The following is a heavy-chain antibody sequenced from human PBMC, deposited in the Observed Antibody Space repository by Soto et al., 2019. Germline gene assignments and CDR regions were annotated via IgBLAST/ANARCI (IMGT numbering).Heavy chain of an antibody. V-gene: IGHV3-64*01. CDR3: ARDPYYANWGLDP. Sequence: PGGSLRLSCAASGFTFSSYTMHRVRQSPGKGLEYVSAISSNGGSTYYANSVKGRFTISRDNSKNTLYLQMGSLRAEDMAVYYRARDPYYANWGLDPWGQGTLVTVSS. CDR2: ISSNGGST. J-gene: IGHJ5*02. CDR1: GFTFSSYT. D-gene: IGHD7-27*01.